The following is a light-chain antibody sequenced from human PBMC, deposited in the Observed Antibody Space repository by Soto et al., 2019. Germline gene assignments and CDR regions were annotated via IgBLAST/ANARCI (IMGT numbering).Light chain of an antibody. Sequence: QSVLTQPASVSGSPGQSITISCTGASSDVGAYNFVSWYQQHPATVPKLMIYHVNNRPSGVSDRLSGSKSGNTASLTISGLQAEDEADYYCYSYTTSSTYVFGTGTKVTVL. J-gene: IGLJ1*01. CDR2: HVN. V-gene: IGLV2-14*01. CDR1: SSDVGAYNF. CDR3: YSYTTSSTYV.